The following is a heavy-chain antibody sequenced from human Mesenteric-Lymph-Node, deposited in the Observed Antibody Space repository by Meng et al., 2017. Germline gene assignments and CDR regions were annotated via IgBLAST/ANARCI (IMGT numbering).Heavy chain of an antibody. CDR3: ASQYIAARIYYFQY. V-gene: IGHV3-48*03. D-gene: IGHD6-13*01. Sequence: GESLKISCEVSEFTFRNYDMNWVRQTPGKGLEWISYISSGGSDIHYADSVKGRFTVSRDNAKNSLYLQMNSLRAEDTAVYYCASQYIAARIYYFQYWGQGTLVTVSS. CDR2: ISSGGSDI. J-gene: IGHJ4*02. CDR1: EFTFRNYD.